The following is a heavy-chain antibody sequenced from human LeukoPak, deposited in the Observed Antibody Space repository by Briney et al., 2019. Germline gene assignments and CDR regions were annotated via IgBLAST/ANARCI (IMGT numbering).Heavy chain of an antibody. V-gene: IGHV3-30*01. CDR2: ISYDGSNK. CDR3: ARGVVVVAATHGPFDY. Sequence: GGSLRLSCAASGFTFSSYAMHWARQAPGKGLEWVAVISYDGSNKYYADSVKGRFTISRDNSKNTLYLQMNSLRAEDTAVYYCARGVVVVAATHGPFDYWGQGTLVTVSS. CDR1: GFTFSSYA. D-gene: IGHD2-15*01. J-gene: IGHJ4*02.